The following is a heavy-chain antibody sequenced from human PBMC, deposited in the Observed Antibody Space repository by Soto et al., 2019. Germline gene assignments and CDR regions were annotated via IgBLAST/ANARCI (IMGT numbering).Heavy chain of an antibody. J-gene: IGHJ6*02. Sequence: GGSLRLSCAASGFTFSSYAMHWVRQAPGKGLEWVAVISYDGSNKYYADSVKGRFTISRDNSKNTLYLQMNSLRAEDTAVYYCARDTFYDSSGYYYPSTYYYGMDVWGQGTTVTVSS. D-gene: IGHD3-22*01. CDR3: ARDTFYDSSGYYYPSTYYYGMDV. CDR1: GFTFSSYA. CDR2: ISYDGSNK. V-gene: IGHV3-30-3*01.